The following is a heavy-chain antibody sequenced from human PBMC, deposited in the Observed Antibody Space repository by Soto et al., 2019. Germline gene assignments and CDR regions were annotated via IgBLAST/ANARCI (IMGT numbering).Heavy chain of an antibody. CDR2: MNPATGNT. J-gene: IGHJ4*02. CDR1: GYTFTSFD. V-gene: IGHV1-8*01. D-gene: IGHD6-13*01. Sequence: GASVKVSCKASGYTFTSFDLTWVLQAPGQGLEWMGWMNPATGNTGYAQKFQGRVTMTRNTSINTAYMELSSLRSEDTAVYFCARGGDTSTWYDLYYWGQGALVTVSS. CDR3: ARGGDTSTWYDLYY.